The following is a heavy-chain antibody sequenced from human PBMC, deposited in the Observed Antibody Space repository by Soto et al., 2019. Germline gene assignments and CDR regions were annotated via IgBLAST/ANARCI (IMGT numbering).Heavy chain of an antibody. CDR1: GLTVTSYS. Sequence: GWSLRLSCAASGLTVTSYSMNWVRQAPGKGLEWISYIHRDDGTMYYADSVKGRFTISRDNAKNSLFLQMTSLRAEDTAVYYYARTWMCGWRNCSPFWGHGTLDTGSS. J-gene: IGHJ4*01. CDR2: IHRDDGTM. V-gene: IGHV3-48*01. D-gene: IGHD1-1*01. CDR3: ARTWMCGWRNCSPF.